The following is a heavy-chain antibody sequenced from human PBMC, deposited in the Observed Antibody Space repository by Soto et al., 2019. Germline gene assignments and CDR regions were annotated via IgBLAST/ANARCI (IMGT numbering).Heavy chain of an antibody. V-gene: IGHV3-30-3*01. CDR2: ISYDGSNK. J-gene: IGHJ6*02. CDR3: ARDFEAGGSSFNGMDV. CDR1: GFTFSSYA. Sequence: QSGGSLRLSCAASGFTFSSYAMHWVRQAPGKGLEWVAVISYDGSNKYYADSVKGRFTISRDNSKNTLYLQMNSLRAEDTAVYYCARDFEAGGSSFNGMDVWGQGTTVTV. D-gene: IGHD6-13*01.